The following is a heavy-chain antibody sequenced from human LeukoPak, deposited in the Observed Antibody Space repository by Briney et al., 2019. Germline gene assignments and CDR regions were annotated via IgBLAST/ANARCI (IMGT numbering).Heavy chain of an antibody. V-gene: IGHV1-69*13. D-gene: IGHD2-2*01. CDR2: IIPIFGTA. CDR3: ARMYCSSTSCYDFGPYIGLYGMDV. CDR1: GGTFSSYA. Sequence: GASVKVSCKASGGTFSSYAISWVRQAPGQGLEWMGGIIPIFGTANYAQKFQGRVTITADESTSTAYMELSSLRSEDTAVYYCARMYCSSTSCYDFGPYIGLYGMDVWGQGTAVTVSS. J-gene: IGHJ6*02.